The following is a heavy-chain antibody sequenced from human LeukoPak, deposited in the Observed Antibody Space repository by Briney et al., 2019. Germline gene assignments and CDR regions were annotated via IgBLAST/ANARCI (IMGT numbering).Heavy chain of an antibody. CDR1: GFTFSSYS. CDR3: ARDLGWLQSDY. D-gene: IGHD5-24*01. CDR2: ISSSSSTI. Sequence: PGGSLRLSCAASGFTFSSYSMNWVRQAPGKGLEWVSYISSSSSTIYYADSVKGRFTISRDNGKNSVYLQIHNLRAEDTAVYYCARDLGWLQSDYWGQGTLVTVSS. V-gene: IGHV3-48*04. J-gene: IGHJ4*02.